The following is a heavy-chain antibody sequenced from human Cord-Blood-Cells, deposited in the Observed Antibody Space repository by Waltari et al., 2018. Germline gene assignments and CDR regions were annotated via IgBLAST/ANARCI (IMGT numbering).Heavy chain of an antibody. CDR3: ASPYSSSSREYYYYYGMDV. J-gene: IGHJ6*02. V-gene: IGHV3-53*01. CDR2: IYSGGRT. CDR1: GFTVSTNY. D-gene: IGHD6-6*01. Sequence: EVQLVESGGGLIQPGGSLRLSCAASGFTVSTNYMSWVRQAPGKGLGWVLDIYSGGRTYDADPVKGRVTILRDNAKNTLYLRMNSLRAEDTVVYYYASPYSSSSREYYYYYGMDVGGQGTTVTVSS.